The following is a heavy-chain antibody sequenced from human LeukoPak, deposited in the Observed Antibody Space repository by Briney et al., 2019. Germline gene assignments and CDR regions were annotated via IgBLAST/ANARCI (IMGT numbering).Heavy chain of an antibody. CDR1: DGSISSYY. D-gene: IGHD5-24*01. CDR3: ARGPHGYNGDAFDI. CDR2: IYYSGST. Sequence: SETLSLTCTVADGSISSYYGSWIRQPTGKGLEWIGYIYYSGSTNYNPSLKSRVTISVDTSKNQFSLKLSSVTAADTAVYYCARGPHGYNGDAFDIWGQGTMVTVSS. J-gene: IGHJ3*02. V-gene: IGHV4-59*01.